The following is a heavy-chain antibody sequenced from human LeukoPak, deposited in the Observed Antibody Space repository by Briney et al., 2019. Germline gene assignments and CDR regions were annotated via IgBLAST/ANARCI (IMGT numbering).Heavy chain of an antibody. V-gene: IGHV1-8*01. CDR3: ARGFTSGWYANWFDP. J-gene: IGHJ5*02. CDR1: GYTFTSYD. D-gene: IGHD6-19*01. Sequence: ASVKVSCKASGYTFTSYDINWVRQATGQGLEWMGRMNPNSGNTGYVEKFQGRVNMTRDASISTAYMELSSLRSEDTAVYYCARGFTSGWYANWFDPWGQGTLVTVSS. CDR2: MNPNSGNT.